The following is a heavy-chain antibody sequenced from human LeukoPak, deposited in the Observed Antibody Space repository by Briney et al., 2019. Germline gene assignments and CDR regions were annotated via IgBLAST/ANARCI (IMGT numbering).Heavy chain of an antibody. V-gene: IGHV1-2*02. CDR2: INVHTGVA. J-gene: IGHJ4*02. CDR3: ARTHYDSNAYYSPAGY. D-gene: IGHD3-22*01. Sequence: ASVKVSCKDSGYTFTGYNLHWVRQAPGQGLECMCWINVHTGVAHYAQKFQGRVTMTRDTSIGTAYMELSRLRSDDTAVFYCARTHYDSNAYYSPAGYWGQGTLVTVSS. CDR1: GYTFTGYN.